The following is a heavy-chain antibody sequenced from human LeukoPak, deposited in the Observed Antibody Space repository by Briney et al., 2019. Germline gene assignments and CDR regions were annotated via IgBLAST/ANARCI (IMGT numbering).Heavy chain of an antibody. Sequence: ATVKVPCKESGYSFTSHYMHWERQAPGQGLEWLELINPRGTATRYAESFQGRLTLTRDLSTSTDYMELSSLRSDDTAVYFCARDTSEGDYAWWFDPWGQGTLVTVAS. J-gene: IGHJ5*02. D-gene: IGHD3-16*01. V-gene: IGHV1-46*01. CDR2: INPRGTAT. CDR1: GYSFTSHY. CDR3: ARDTSEGDYAWWFDP.